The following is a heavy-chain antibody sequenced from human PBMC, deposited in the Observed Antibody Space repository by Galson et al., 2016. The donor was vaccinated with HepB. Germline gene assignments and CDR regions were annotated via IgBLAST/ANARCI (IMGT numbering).Heavy chain of an antibody. D-gene: IGHD3-10*01. J-gene: IGHJ4*02. V-gene: IGHV3-23*01. CDR1: GFTFNTYA. CDR3: AKGGYYGSGVPWGFDY. CDR2: ISGSGDIT. Sequence: SLRLSCAASGFTFNTYAMSWVRQAPGKGLEWVSSISGSGDITYNADSVKGRFTISRDNPKHTVYLQMNSLRVEDTAEYYCAKGGYYGSGVPWGFDYWGQGTLVTVSS.